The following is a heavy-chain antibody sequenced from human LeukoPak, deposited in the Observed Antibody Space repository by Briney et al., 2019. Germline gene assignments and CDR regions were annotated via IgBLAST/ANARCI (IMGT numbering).Heavy chain of an antibody. CDR1: GFTFSTYA. CDR2: ISSSGADT. J-gene: IGHJ1*01. V-gene: IGHV3-23*01. D-gene: IGHD2-21*02. CDR3: SKRGSDSPSCFQH. Sequence: GGSLRLSCAASGFTFSTYAMTWVRQVPGKRPEWVSAISSSGADTHYADSVKGRFTISRDNSKNTLYLQMNSLRAEDTAVYYCSKRGSDSPSCFQHWGQGTLVTVSS.